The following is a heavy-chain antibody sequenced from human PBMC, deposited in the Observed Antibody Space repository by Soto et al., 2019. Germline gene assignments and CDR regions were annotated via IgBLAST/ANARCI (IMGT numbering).Heavy chain of an antibody. J-gene: IGHJ6*04. D-gene: IGHD2-2*01. CDR3: ARDQHCSVSSCFGYPDV. CDR2: IIPMLGIT. CDR1: GATFSSHT. V-gene: IGHV1-69*08. Sequence: QVQLVQSGAEVKKPGSSVKVSCQASGATFSSHTITWVRQAPGQGLEWVGRIIPMLGITNYAQKFQGRVTITADKSTSKAYMELSRLTSEDTALYYCARDQHCSVSSCFGYPDVWGGGTTVTVSS.